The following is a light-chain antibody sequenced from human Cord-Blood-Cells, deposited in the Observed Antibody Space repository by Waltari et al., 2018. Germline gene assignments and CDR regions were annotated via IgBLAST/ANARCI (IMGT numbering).Light chain of an antibody. CDR1: QSVSRY. J-gene: IGKJ1*01. V-gene: IGKV3-11*01. CDR2: DAS. CDR3: QQRSNWPPWT. Sequence: EIVLTQSPATLSLPPGERATLSCRASQSVSRYLAWYQQKPGQAPRLLIYDASNRATGIPARFSGSGSGTDFTLTISRLEPEDFSVYYCQQRSNWPPWTFDQGP.